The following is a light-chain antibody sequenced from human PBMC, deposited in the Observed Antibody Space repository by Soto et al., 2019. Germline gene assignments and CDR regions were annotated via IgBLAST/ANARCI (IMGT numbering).Light chain of an antibody. CDR1: SGHSSYA. V-gene: IGLV4-69*01. CDR3: QTWGTGIIGV. J-gene: IGLJ3*02. Sequence: QPVLTQSPSASASLGASVKLTCTLSSGHSSYAIAWHQQQPEKGPRYLMKLNSDGSHSKGGGIPDRFSGSSSGAERYLTISSLQSEDEADYYCQTWGTGIIGVFGGGTKLTVL. CDR2: LNSDGSH.